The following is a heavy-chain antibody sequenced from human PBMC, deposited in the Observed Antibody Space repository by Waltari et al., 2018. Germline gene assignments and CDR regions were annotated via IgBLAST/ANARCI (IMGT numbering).Heavy chain of an antibody. D-gene: IGHD3-10*01. Sequence: QVQLVQSGAEVKKPGSSVTVSCKASGGTFSSYAISWVRQAPGQGLEWMGGSIPSFGTANYEQKCQGRVTITADESTSTAYMELSSLRSEDTAVYYGARGVTQYYYYYGMDVWGQGTTVTVSS. CDR2: SIPSFGTA. V-gene: IGHV1-69*01. CDR3: ARGVTQYYYYYGMDV. J-gene: IGHJ6*02. CDR1: GGTFSSYA.